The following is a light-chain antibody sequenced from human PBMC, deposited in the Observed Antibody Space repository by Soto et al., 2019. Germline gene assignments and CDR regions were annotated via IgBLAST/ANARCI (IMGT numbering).Light chain of an antibody. J-gene: IGKJ5*01. Sequence: EIVMTQSPATLSVSPGDGSTLSCRSSQSVDSNLAWYQQKPGQTPRLLIYDASNRATGIPARFSGSGSGTDFTLTISSLEPEDFAVYYCQQRSNWPPITFGQGTRLEIK. CDR2: DAS. CDR1: QSVDSN. CDR3: QQRSNWPPIT. V-gene: IGKV3-11*01.